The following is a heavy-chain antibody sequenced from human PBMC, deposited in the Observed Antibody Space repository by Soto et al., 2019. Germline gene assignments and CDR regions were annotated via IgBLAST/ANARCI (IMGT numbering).Heavy chain of an antibody. Sequence: QVQLVESGGGVVQPGRSLRLSCAASGFTFSSYGMHWVRQAPGKGLEWVTVISYDGKVAYYADSVKGRFTISRDNSKNTLYLHMNSLRTEDTAMYYCAKEGPITNWYFDCWGQGTLVTVSS. D-gene: IGHD1-1*01. V-gene: IGHV3-30*18. CDR2: ISYDGKVA. CDR1: GFTFSSYG. CDR3: AKEGPITNWYFDC. J-gene: IGHJ4*02.